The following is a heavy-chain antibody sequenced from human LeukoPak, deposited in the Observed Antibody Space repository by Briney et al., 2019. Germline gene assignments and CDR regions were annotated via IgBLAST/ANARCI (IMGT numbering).Heavy chain of an antibody. J-gene: IGHJ5*02. V-gene: IGHV4-61*02. D-gene: IGHD3-16*01. Sequence: SQTLSLTCTVSGGSISSGSYYWSWIRQPAGKGLEWIGRIYTSGSTNYNPSLKSRVTISVDTSKNQFSLKLSSVTAADTAVYYCARENLAGFAWFDPWGQGTLVTVSS. CDR1: GGSISSGSYY. CDR2: IYTSGST. CDR3: ARENLAGFAWFDP.